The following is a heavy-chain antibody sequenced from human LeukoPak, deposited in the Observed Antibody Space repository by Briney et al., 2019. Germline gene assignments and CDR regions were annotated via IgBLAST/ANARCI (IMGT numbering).Heavy chain of an antibody. CDR2: INHSGST. V-gene: IGHV4-34*01. CDR3: ARGPWKSGGSCYSY. CDR1: GGSFSGYY. Sequence: SETLSLTCAVYGGSFSGYYWSWIRQPPGRGLEWIGEINHSGSTNYNPSLKSRVTISVDTSKNQFSLRLSSVTAADTAVYYCARGPWKSGGSCYSYWGQGTLLTVSS. J-gene: IGHJ4*02. D-gene: IGHD2-15*01.